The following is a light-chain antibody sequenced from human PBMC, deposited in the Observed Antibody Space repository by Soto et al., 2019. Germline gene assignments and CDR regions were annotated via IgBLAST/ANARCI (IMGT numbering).Light chain of an antibody. J-gene: IGKJ1*01. Sequence: EMVMTQSPATLSVSPGERATLSCRASQSVSSNLAWYQQKPGQAPRLLIYGASTRATGVPARFSGSGSGTEFTLTISRLEHEDFAVYYCQQYGSSRWTFGQGTKVDIK. CDR1: QSVSSN. V-gene: IGKV3-15*01. CDR3: QQYGSSRWT. CDR2: GAS.